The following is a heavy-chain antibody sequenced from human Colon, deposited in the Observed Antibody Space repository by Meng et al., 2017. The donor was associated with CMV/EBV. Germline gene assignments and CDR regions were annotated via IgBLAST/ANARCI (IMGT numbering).Heavy chain of an antibody. J-gene: IGHJ6*02. D-gene: IGHD2-2*01. CDR2: ISSSSYI. V-gene: IGHV3-21*01. CDR1: GFTFSSYS. Sequence: GGSLRLSCAASGFTFSSYSMNWVRQAPGKGLEWVSSISSSSYIYYADSAKGRFTISRDNAKNSLYLQMNSLRAEDTAVYYCARGDQLLPPYYYYGMDVWGQGTTVTVSS. CDR3: ARGDQLLPPYYYYGMDV.